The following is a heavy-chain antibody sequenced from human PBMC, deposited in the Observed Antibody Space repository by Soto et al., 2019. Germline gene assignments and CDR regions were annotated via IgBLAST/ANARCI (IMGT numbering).Heavy chain of an antibody. D-gene: IGHD1-1*01. CDR1: GASISGFY. Sequence: SETLSLTCTVSGASISGFYWSWIRKSAGKGLEWIGRIYATGTTDYNPSLKSRVMMSVDTSKKQFSLKLRSVTAADTAVYYCVRDGTKTLRDWFDPWGQGISVTVSA. V-gene: IGHV4-4*07. CDR3: VRDGTKTLRDWFDP. J-gene: IGHJ5*02. CDR2: IYATGTT.